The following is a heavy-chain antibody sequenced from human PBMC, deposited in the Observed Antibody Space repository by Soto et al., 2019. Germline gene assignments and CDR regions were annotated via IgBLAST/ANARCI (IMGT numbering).Heavy chain of an antibody. D-gene: IGHD3-16*01. Sequence: QVQLQESGPGLVKPSETLSLTCTVSGDSVTSGSYYWTWIRPPPGKGLGWTGHVYYSGSTTYHPSLRSRVTTSLDTSKNRFSQRLSSVTAADTAGYYWAMIPVDEYMINCGDPWGQGALVTVAT. J-gene: IGHJ5*02. CDR2: VYYSGST. CDR3: AMIPVDEYMINCGDP. V-gene: IGHV4-61*01. CDR1: GDSVTSGSYY.